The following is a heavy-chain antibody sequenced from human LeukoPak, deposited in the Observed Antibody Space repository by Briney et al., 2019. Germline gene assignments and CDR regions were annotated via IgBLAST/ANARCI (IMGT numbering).Heavy chain of an antibody. CDR1: GFIFSSYA. J-gene: IGHJ4*02. Sequence: GRSLRLSCAVSGFIFSSYAIHCVRQDPGKGLEWVAAISYDGSNKPYAESVKDRFTISRDNSMNTVDLQMNSLRAEDTGVYYCAKAVAAVAATPCDSWGQGTLVIVSS. CDR3: AKAVAAVAATPCDS. D-gene: IGHD6-19*01. V-gene: IGHV3-30*18. CDR2: ISYDGSNK.